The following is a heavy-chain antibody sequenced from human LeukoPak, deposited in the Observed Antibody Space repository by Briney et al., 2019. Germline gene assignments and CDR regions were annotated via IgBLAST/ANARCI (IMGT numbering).Heavy chain of an antibody. J-gene: IGHJ4*02. CDR2: IYSGGTT. CDR1: GFTVSSNY. CDR3: GKDLGILVDTAIVFDY. V-gene: IGHV3-53*05. Sequence: GGSLRLSCAASGFTVSSNYMSWVRQAPGKGLEWVSVIYSGGTTYYADSVKGRFTISRDNSKNTLYLQMNSLRAEDTAVYYCGKDLGILVDTAIVFDYWGQGTLVTVSS. D-gene: IGHD5-18*01.